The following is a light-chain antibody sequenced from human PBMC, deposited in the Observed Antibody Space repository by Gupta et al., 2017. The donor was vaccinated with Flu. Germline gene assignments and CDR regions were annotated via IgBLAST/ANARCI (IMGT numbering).Light chain of an antibody. CDR1: QSVLYSSNNKNY. J-gene: IGKJ2*03. CDR3: QQYYSLYS. Sequence: RFPDRLSMSLGERATINCKSSQSVLYSSNNKNYLAWYQQKAGQPPKLLIYWASTRESGVPDRFSGSGSGTDFTLTISSLQAEDVAVYYCQQYYSLYSFGQGTKLEIK. CDR2: WAS. V-gene: IGKV4-1*01.